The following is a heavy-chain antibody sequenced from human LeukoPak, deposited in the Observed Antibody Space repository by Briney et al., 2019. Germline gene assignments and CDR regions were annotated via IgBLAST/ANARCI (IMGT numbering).Heavy chain of an antibody. CDR1: GGSISGYY. CDR3: ATDYGGNSDWYFDL. V-gene: IGHV4-4*08. Sequence: SETLSLTCTVSGGSISGYYWSWIRQPPGKGLEWIGYISPSGSTNYNPSLESRVTISVDTSKRHISLRLSSVTAADTAVYCCATDYGGNSDWYFDLWGRGTLVTVSS. CDR2: ISPSGST. J-gene: IGHJ2*01. D-gene: IGHD4-23*01.